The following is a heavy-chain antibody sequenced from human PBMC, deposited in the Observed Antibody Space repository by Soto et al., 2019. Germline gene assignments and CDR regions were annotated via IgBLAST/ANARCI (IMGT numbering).Heavy chain of an antibody. Sequence: EVQLLESGGGLVQPGGSLRLSCAASGFPLSTYGMTWVRQAPGKGLEWVSAITGTGGNTYYVDSVKGRFTRSRDNSKNMPYLQGNSLIVEDTAVYYCARIRGYWSGQDVWGQGTTVTVSS. CDR1: GFPLSTYG. V-gene: IGHV3-23*01. D-gene: IGHD2-8*02. CDR3: ARIRGYWSGQDV. CDR2: ITGTGGNT. J-gene: IGHJ6*02.